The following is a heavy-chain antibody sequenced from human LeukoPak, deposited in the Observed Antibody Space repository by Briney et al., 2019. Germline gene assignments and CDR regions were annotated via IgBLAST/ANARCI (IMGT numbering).Heavy chain of an antibody. J-gene: IGHJ6*03. CDR3: ARRGPYGSGSYYGYYYYMDV. D-gene: IGHD3-10*01. CDR2: INSDGGST. V-gene: IGHV3-74*01. Sequence: GGSLRLSCAASGFTFSRHWMHWVRQAPGKGLVWVSRINSDGGSTTYADSVKGRFTISRDNAKNTLYLQMNSLRAEDTALYYCARRGPYGSGSYYGYYYYMDVWGKGTTVTVSS. CDR1: GFTFSRHW.